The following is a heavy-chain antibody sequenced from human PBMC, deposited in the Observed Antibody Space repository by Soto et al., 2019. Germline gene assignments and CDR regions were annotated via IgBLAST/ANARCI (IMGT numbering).Heavy chain of an antibody. CDR3: ATDLEWLYSGYDPWYYFAS. J-gene: IGHJ4*02. Sequence: VQLVQSGAEVKKPGSSVKVSCKASGGTFSSYTISWVRQAPGPGLEWMGRIIPILGIANYAQKFQGRVTITTDKTTSTAYMELSSLRSEDTAVYYCATDLEWLYSGYDPWYYFASWGQRTLVTVSS. CDR2: IIPILGIA. D-gene: IGHD5-12*01. CDR1: GGTFSSYT. V-gene: IGHV1-69*08.